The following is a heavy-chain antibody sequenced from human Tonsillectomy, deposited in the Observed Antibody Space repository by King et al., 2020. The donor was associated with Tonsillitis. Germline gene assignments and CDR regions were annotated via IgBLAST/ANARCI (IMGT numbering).Heavy chain of an antibody. CDR1: GGTFKSYT. CDR2: ITPIFGPA. Sequence: VQLVESGAEVKKPGSSVNVSCKTSGGTFKSYTINWVRQAPGQGLEWVGGITPIFGPAKYARKFQDRVTMTADESTSTAYLELSSLTSEDTAVYYCARKRSGYDLGYYYYYMDVWGTGTTVTVSS. J-gene: IGHJ6*03. CDR3: ARKRSGYDLGYYYYYMDV. V-gene: IGHV1-69*01. D-gene: IGHD3-3*01.